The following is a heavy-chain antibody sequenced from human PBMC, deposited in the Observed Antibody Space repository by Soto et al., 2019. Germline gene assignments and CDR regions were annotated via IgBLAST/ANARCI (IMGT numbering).Heavy chain of an antibody. Sequence: EVQLLESGGGLVQPGGSLRLSCAASGFTFSSYAMSWVRQAPGKGLEWVSAISGSGGSTYYADSVKGRFTISRDNSKNRLYLQMNRLRAEDTAVYYCAKSRRDGYNFGNDAFDIWGQGTMVTVSS. CDR3: AKSRRDGYNFGNDAFDI. D-gene: IGHD5-12*01. V-gene: IGHV3-23*01. CDR1: GFTFSSYA. J-gene: IGHJ3*02. CDR2: ISGSGGST.